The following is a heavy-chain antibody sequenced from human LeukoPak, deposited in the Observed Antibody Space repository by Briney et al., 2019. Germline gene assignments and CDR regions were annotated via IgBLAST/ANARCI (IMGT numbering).Heavy chain of an antibody. D-gene: IGHD5-18*01. CDR2: INPSGDTT. Sequence: ASVKVSCKASGYIFTSYHMHWVRQAPGQGLEWMGVINPSGDTTSYAQKFQGRVTMTRDTSTTTVYMELSSLRSEDTAVYYCAKDLLGNRGYGPPDSWGQGTLVTVSS. J-gene: IGHJ4*02. V-gene: IGHV1-46*01. CDR1: GYIFTSYH. CDR3: AKDLLGNRGYGPPDS.